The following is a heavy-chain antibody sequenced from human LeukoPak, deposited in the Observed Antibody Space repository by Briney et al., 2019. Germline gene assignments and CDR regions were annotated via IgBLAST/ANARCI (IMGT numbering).Heavy chain of an antibody. V-gene: IGHV3-21*01. CDR3: ARVGIVVVVAYAFDI. Sequence: GGSLRLPCAASGFTFSSYSMNWVRQAPGKGLEWVSSISSSSSYIYYADSVKGRFTISRDNAKNSLFLQMNSLRAEDTAVYYCARVGIVVVVAYAFDIWGQGTMVTVSS. J-gene: IGHJ3*02. CDR2: ISSSSSYI. D-gene: IGHD2-15*01. CDR1: GFTFSSYS.